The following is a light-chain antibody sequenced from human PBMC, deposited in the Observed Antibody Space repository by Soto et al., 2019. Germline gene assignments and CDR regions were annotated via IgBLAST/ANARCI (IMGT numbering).Light chain of an antibody. J-gene: IGLJ3*02. CDR3: QSYDSSLSGWV. CDR2: GNS. Sequence: QSVLTQPPSVSGARGQRVTISCTGSSSNIGAGYDVHWYQQLPGTASKRLIYGNSNRPSGVPDRFSGSKSGTSASLAITGLQAEDEADYYCQSYDSSLSGWVFGGGTKLTVL. V-gene: IGLV1-40*01. CDR1: SSNIGAGYD.